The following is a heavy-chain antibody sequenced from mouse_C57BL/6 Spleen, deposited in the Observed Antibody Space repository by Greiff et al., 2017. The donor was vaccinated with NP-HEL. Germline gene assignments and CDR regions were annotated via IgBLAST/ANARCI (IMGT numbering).Heavy chain of an antibody. CDR1: GYSITSGYY. V-gene: IGHV3-6*01. CDR3: AREHYYGSRGYAMDY. J-gene: IGHJ4*01. CDR2: ISYDGSN. D-gene: IGHD1-1*01. Sequence: EVKLQESGPGLVKPSQSLSLTCSVTGYSITSGYYWNWIRQFPGNKLEWMGYISYDGSNNYNPSLKNRISITRDTSKNQFFLKLNSVTTEDTATYYCAREHYYGSRGYAMDYWGQGTSVTVSS.